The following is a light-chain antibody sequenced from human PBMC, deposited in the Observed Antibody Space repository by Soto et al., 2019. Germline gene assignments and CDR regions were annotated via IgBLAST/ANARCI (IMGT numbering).Light chain of an antibody. CDR2: AAS. V-gene: IGKV1-39*01. J-gene: IGKJ1*01. CDR1: QSISNF. Sequence: DIQITQSPSFLSASAGDRVTIWCRASQSISNFLHWYQQKPGKAPKLLIYAASKLESGVPSRFGGSGSGTDFTLTISSLQPEDFATYYCQQSYRNPRTFGLGTKVDIK. CDR3: QQSYRNPRT.